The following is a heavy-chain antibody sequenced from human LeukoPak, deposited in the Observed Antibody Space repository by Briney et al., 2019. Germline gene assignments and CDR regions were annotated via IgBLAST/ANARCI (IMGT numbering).Heavy chain of an antibody. J-gene: IGHJ4*02. Sequence: ASVKVSCKASGYTFTSYGISWVRQAPGQGLEWMGWISAYNGNTNYAQKLQGRVTMTTDTSTSTAYMELRSLRSDDTAVYYCAREPEPHYYDSSGYYPYWGQGTLVTVSS. V-gene: IGHV1-18*01. D-gene: IGHD3-22*01. CDR3: AREPEPHYYDSSGYYPY. CDR2: ISAYNGNT. CDR1: GYTFTSYG.